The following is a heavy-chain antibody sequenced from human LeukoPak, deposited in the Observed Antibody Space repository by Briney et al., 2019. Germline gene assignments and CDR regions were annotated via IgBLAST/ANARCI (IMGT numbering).Heavy chain of an antibody. CDR2: IYYSGST. CDR3: ARSHSVWTSFDY. D-gene: IGHD3/OR15-3a*01. CDR1: GGPISSYY. Sequence: KPSETLSLTCTVSGGPISSYYWSWIRQPPGKGLEWIGYIYYSGSTNYNPSLKSRVTISVDTSKNQFSLKLSSVTAADTAVYYCARSHSVWTSFDYWGQGTLVTVSS. V-gene: IGHV4-59*01. J-gene: IGHJ4*02.